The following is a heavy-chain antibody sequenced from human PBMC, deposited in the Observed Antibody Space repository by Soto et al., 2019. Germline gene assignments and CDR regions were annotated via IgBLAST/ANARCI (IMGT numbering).Heavy chain of an antibody. CDR2: ISASNGNR. Sequence: QVQLVQSGAEVKTPGASVKVSCKASGYDFSSYGISWVRQAPGQGLEWMGWISASNGNRDYAQQFRGRVTMTSDTSRTTAYMELRSLRSDDTAVYYCVRDPQRNDYWGQGTLVNVSS. V-gene: IGHV1-18*04. J-gene: IGHJ4*02. D-gene: IGHD2-2*01. CDR1: GYDFSSYG. CDR3: VRDPQRNDY.